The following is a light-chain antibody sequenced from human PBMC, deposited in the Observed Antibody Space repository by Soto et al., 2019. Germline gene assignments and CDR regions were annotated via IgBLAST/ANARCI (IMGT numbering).Light chain of an antibody. CDR3: QNWVTGIQV. J-gene: IGLJ2*01. Sequence: QPVLTQSPSASASLGASVKLTCTLSSGHSSYAIAWHQQRPEKGPRYLMKLNSDGSHSTGDGIPDRFSGSSSGAERYLTISSLQSEDDAYYYWQNWVTGIQVFGGGTKLTVL. V-gene: IGLV4-69*01. CDR1: SGHSSYA. CDR2: LNSDGSH.